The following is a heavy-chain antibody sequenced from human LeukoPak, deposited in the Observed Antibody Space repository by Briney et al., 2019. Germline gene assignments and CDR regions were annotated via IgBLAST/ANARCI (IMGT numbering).Heavy chain of an antibody. V-gene: IGHV3-74*01. CDR3: AKDRRPTVSGGYFDL. D-gene: IGHD3-10*01. J-gene: IGHJ2*01. Sequence: TGGSLRLSCAASGFTFSSYWLHWVRQTPGKGLVWVSRIESDGSTIYVDPVRGRFTISRDNAKNSLYLRMNSLRAEDTALYYCAKDRRPTVSGGYFDLWGRGTLVIVSS. CDR1: GFTFSSYW. CDR2: IESDGST.